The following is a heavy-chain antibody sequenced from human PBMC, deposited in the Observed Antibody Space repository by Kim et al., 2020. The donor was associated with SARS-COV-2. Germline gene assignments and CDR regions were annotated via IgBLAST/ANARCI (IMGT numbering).Heavy chain of an antibody. CDR2: IYHSGST. CDR3: ARDRPIAVAGTAFDY. J-gene: IGHJ4*02. D-gene: IGHD6-19*01. Sequence: SETLSLTCAVSGGSISSSNWWSWVRQPPGKGLEWIGEIYHSGSTNYNPSLKSRVTISVDKSKNQFSLKLSSVTAADTAVYYCARDRPIAVAGTAFDYWGQGTLVTVSS. V-gene: IGHV4-4*02. CDR1: GGSISSSNW.